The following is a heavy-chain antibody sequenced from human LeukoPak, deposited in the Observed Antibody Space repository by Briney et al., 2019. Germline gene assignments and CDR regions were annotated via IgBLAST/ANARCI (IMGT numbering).Heavy chain of an antibody. D-gene: IGHD3-10*01. CDR3: ARAGITMVRGVIVGYYFDY. CDR2: IYPGDSDT. V-gene: IGHV5-51*01. J-gene: IGHJ4*02. CDR1: GYSFTSYW. Sequence: GESLKISCKGSGYSFTSYWIGWVRQMPGKGLEWMGLIYPGDSDTRYSPSFQGQVTISADKSISTAYLQWSSLKASDTAMYYCARAGITMVRGVIVGYYFDYWGQGTLVTVSS.